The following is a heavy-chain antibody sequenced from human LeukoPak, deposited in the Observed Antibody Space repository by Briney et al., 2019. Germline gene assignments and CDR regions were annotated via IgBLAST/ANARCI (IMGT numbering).Heavy chain of an antibody. V-gene: IGHV1-2*02. CDR3: AGYDILTGEGQNAFDI. J-gene: IGHJ3*02. D-gene: IGHD3-9*01. Sequence: ASVKVSCKASGYTLTGYYMHWVRQAPGQGLEWMGWINPNRGGTNYAQKFQGRVTMTRDTSISTAYMELSRLRSDDTAVYYCAGYDILTGEGQNAFDIWGQGTMVTVSS. CDR2: INPNRGGT. CDR1: GYTLTGYY.